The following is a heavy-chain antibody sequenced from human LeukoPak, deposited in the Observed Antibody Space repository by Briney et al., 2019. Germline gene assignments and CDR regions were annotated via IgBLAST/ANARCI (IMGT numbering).Heavy chain of an antibody. CDR2: IKQDGTEK. J-gene: IGHJ5*02. Sequence: GGSLRLSCAASGFTFSSYWMSWVRQAPGKGLEWVANIKQDGTEKYYVDSVRGRFTISRDNAKNSLYLQMNSLRAEDTAVYYCARGTEMATMGSWFDPWGQGTLVTVSS. CDR3: ARGTEMATMGSWFDP. D-gene: IGHD5-24*01. CDR1: GFTFSSYW. V-gene: IGHV3-7*01.